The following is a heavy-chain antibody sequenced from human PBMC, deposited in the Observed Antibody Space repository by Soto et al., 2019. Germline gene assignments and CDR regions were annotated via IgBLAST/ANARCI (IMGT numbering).Heavy chain of an antibody. J-gene: IGHJ4*02. V-gene: IGHV4-31*03. CDR3: ARVKEGYCTNGVCYRFDY. CDR2: IYYSGST. D-gene: IGHD2-8*01. CDR1: GGSISSGGYY. Sequence: PSETLSLTCTVSGGSISSGGYYWSWIRQHPGKGLEWIGYIYYSGSTYYNPSLKSRVTISVDTSKNQFSLKLSSVTAADTAVYYCARVKEGYCTNGVCYRFDYWGQGTLVTVSS.